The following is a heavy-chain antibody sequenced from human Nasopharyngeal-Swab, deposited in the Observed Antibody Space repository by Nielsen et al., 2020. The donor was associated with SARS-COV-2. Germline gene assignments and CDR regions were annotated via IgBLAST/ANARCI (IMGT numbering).Heavy chain of an antibody. J-gene: IGHJ6*03. Sequence: SETLSLTCAVYGGSFSGYYWSWIRQPPGKGLEWIGEISHSGSTNYNPSLKSRVTISVDTSKNQFSLKLSSVTAADTTVYYCARGFEYGSGSYYRTYYYYYMDVWGKGTTVTVSS. CDR1: GGSFSGYY. CDR2: ISHSGST. D-gene: IGHD3-10*01. V-gene: IGHV4-34*01. CDR3: ARGFEYGSGSYYRTYYYYYMDV.